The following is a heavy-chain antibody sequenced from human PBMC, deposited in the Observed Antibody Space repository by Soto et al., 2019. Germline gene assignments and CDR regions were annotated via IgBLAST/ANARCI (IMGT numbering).Heavy chain of an antibody. J-gene: IGHJ4*02. V-gene: IGHV4-39*01. CDR3: ARRTVNIRTFYSGLKTHCFDY. D-gene: IGHD6-19*01. CDR2: IYYSGST. CDR1: GDSMSSSDYY. Sequence: KPSETLSLTCAVSGDSMSSSDYYWGWIRQPPGKGLGWIGSIYYSGSTYYNPSLQSRVAISVDTSKNQFSLKLKSVTAADTAIYYCARRTVNIRTFYSGLKTHCFDYWGQGAPVTVSS.